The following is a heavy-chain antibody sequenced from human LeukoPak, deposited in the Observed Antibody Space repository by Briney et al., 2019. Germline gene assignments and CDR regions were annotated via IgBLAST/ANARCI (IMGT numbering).Heavy chain of an antibody. CDR2: ISYDGSNK. J-gene: IGHJ4*02. D-gene: IGHD4-17*01. CDR1: GFTFSSYA. V-gene: IGHV3-30*04. Sequence: LSGGSLRLSCAASGFTFSSYAMHWVRQAPGKGLEWVAVISYDGSNKYYADSVKGRFTISRDDSKNTLYPQMNSLRAEDTAVYYCARSLTTVTSFDYWGQGTLVTVSS. CDR3: ARSLTTVTSFDY.